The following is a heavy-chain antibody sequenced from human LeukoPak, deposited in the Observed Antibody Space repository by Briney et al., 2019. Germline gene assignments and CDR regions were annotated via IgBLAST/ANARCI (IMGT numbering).Heavy chain of an antibody. J-gene: IGHJ6*02. V-gene: IGHV1-24*01. CDR2: FDPEDGET. Sequence: ASVKVSCKVSGYTLTELSMHWMRQAPGKGLEWMGGFDPEDGETIYAQKFQGRVTMTEDTSTDTAYMELSSLRSEDTAVYYCATQYSSSPPTYYYYGMDVWGQGTTVTVSS. D-gene: IGHD6-6*01. CDR1: GYTLTELS. CDR3: ATQYSSSPPTYYYYGMDV.